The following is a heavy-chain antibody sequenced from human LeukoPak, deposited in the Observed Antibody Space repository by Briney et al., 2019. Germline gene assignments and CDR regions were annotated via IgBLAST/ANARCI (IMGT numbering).Heavy chain of an antibody. Sequence: GGSLRLSCAASGFTFSSYSMNWVRQAPGKGLEWVSYISSSSSTTYYADSVKGQFTISRDNSKDTLYLQMNSLRAEDTAIYYCTRDRLPLWSKVFDIWGPGTMATVS. CDR1: GFTFSSYS. CDR2: ISSSSSTT. CDR3: TRDRLPLWSKVFDI. V-gene: IGHV3-48*01. J-gene: IGHJ3*02. D-gene: IGHD3-10*01.